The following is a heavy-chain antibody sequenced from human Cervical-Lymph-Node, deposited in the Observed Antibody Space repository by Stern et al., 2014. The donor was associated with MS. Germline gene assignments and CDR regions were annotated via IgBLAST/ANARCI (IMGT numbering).Heavy chain of an antibody. V-gene: IGHV1-2*02. D-gene: IGHD3-3*01. Sequence: VQLVVSGAEARAPGASMKVSCKASGYIFTDYYLHWVRQAPGQGLEWLGWINPNSGGTNYAQNFQGRVTMTRDTSISTAYMELRWLGSADTAVYYCARGSGTAYDLRGDYWGQGTLVTVSS. J-gene: IGHJ4*01. CDR1: GYIFTDYY. CDR2: INPNSGGT. CDR3: ARGSGTAYDLRGDY.